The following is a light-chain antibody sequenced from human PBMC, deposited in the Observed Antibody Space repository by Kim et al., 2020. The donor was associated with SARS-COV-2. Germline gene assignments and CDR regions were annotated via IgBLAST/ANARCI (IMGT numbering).Light chain of an antibody. CDR1: SGRSSFA. V-gene: IGLV4-60*03. Sequence: SSVKRTRTLSSGRSSFAIALHQQQPGKAPRYLMKLEGSGSYNKGSGVPARFSGSSSGADRYLTISNLQSEDEADYYCETWDSNTWVFGGGTQLTVL. J-gene: IGLJ3*02. CDR3: ETWDSNTWV. CDR2: LEGSGSY.